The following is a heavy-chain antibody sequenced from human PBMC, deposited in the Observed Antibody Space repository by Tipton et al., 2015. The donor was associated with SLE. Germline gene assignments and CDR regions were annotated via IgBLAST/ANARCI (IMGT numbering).Heavy chain of an antibody. D-gene: IGHD3-10*01. CDR3: ARGLLWSGEAHLDS. V-gene: IGHV3-66*03. CDR1: SPTVSSNY. J-gene: IGHJ4*02. Sequence: SLRLSCAASSPTVSSNYMTWIRQPPGMGLEWVSLMYSSGDTLYADSVKGRFTVSRDSSKNTLYLQMNILRPDDTAVYYCARGLLWSGEAHLDSWGQGTLVTVSS. CDR2: MYSSGDT.